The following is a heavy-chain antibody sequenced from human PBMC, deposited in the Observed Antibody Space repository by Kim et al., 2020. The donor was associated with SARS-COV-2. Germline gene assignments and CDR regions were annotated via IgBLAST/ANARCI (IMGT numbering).Heavy chain of an antibody. D-gene: IGHD6-13*01. CDR2: ISSSSSTI. J-gene: IGHJ6*02. V-gene: IGHV3-48*04. CDR1: GFTFSSYS. CDR3: ARDIAAAVYYYGMDV. Sequence: GGSLRLSCAASGFTFSSYSMNWVRQAPGKGLEWVSYISSSSSTIYYADSVKGRFTISRDNAKNSLYLQMNSLRAEDTAVYYCARDIAAAVYYYGMDVWGQGTTVTVSS.